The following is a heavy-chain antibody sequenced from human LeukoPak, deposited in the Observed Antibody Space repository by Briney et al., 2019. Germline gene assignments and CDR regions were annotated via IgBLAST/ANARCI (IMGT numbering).Heavy chain of an antibody. Sequence: GGSLRLSCAASGFTFSSYGMHWVRQAPGKGLEWVAFIRYDGSNKYYADSVKGRFTISRDNSKNTLYLQMNSLRAEDTAVYYCAKDTPPYCSSTSCPYPAEYFQHWGQGTLVTVSS. CDR2: IRYDGSNK. D-gene: IGHD2-2*01. CDR3: AKDTPPYCSSTSCPYPAEYFQH. CDR1: GFTFSSYG. J-gene: IGHJ1*01. V-gene: IGHV3-30*02.